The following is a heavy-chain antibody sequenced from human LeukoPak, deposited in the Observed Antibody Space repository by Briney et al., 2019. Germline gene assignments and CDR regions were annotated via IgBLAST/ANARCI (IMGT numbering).Heavy chain of an antibody. CDR3: ARESPRAKDLDY. CDR2: ISYDGSNK. Sequence: AGRSLRLSCAASGFTFSSYAMHWVRQAPGKGLEWVAVISYDGSNKYYADSVKGRFTISRDNSKNTLYLQMNSLRAEDTAVYYCARESPRAKDLDYWGQGTLVTVSS. V-gene: IGHV3-30*04. J-gene: IGHJ4*02. CDR1: GFTFSSYA.